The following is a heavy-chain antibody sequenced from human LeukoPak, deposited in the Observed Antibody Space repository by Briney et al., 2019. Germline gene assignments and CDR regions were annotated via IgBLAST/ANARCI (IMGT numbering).Heavy chain of an antibody. J-gene: IGHJ6*03. CDR2: ISAYNGNT. D-gene: IGHD5-24*01. Sequence: GASVKVSCKASGYTFTSYGISWVRRAPGQGLEWMGWISAYNGNTNYAQKLQGRVTMTRDTSTSTVYMELSSLRSEDTAVYYCARDREMATIRSRGYYYYYMDVWGKGTTVTVSS. V-gene: IGHV1-18*01. CDR3: ARDREMATIRSRGYYYYYMDV. CDR1: GYTFTSYG.